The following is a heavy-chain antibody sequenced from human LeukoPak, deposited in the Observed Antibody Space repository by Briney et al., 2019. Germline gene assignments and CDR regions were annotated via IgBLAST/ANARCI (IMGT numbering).Heavy chain of an antibody. V-gene: IGHV3-30-3*01. CDR1: GLTFSSYA. J-gene: IGHJ4*02. CDR2: ISYDGSNK. CDR3: ARAEYYGSGSYPVDY. Sequence: PGRSLRLSCAASGLTFSSYAMHWVRQAPGKGLEWVAVISYDGSNKYYADSVKGRFTISRDNSKNTLYLQMNSLRAEDTAVYYCARAEYYGSGSYPVDYWGQGTLVTVSS. D-gene: IGHD3-10*01.